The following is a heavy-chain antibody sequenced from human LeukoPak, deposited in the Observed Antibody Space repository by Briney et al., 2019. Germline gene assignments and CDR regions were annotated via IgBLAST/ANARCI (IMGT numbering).Heavy chain of an antibody. CDR3: ARGEYSGPLDY. J-gene: IGHJ4*02. V-gene: IGHV3-64*01. CDR1: GFTFRSYV. D-gene: IGHD5-12*01. Sequence: GGSLRLSCSASGFTFRSYVMHWVRQAPGKGLEYVSTISNNGGATYYANSVKARFTISRDNSKNTLYLQVGSLRAEDMAVYYCARGEYSGPLDYWGQGTLVTVSS. CDR2: ISNNGGAT.